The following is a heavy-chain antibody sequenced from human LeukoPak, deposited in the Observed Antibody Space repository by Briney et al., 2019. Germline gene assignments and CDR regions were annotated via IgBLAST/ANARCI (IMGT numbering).Heavy chain of an antibody. CDR1: GGSFSGYY. CDR3: ARGPYSYDSSGAFDI. D-gene: IGHD3-22*01. Sequence: SETLSLTCAVYGGSFSGYYWSWIRQPPGKGLEWIGEINHSGSTNYSPSLKSRVTISVDTSKNQFSLKLSSVTAADTAVYFCARGPYSYDSSGAFDIWGQGTMVTVSS. CDR2: INHSGST. V-gene: IGHV4-34*01. J-gene: IGHJ3*02.